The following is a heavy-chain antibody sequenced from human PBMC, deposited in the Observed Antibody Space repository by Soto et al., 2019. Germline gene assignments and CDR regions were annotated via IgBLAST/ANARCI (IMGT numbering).Heavy chain of an antibody. V-gene: IGHV1-8*01. CDR2: MNPNSGNT. Sequence: ASVKVSCTASGYTFTSYDINWVRQATGQGHEWMGWMNPNSGNTGYAQKFQGRVTMTRNTSISTAYMELSSLRSEDTAVYYCARELPTTSYYDFWSGYYPGNWFDPWGQGTLVTVSS. D-gene: IGHD3-3*01. J-gene: IGHJ5*02. CDR3: ARELPTTSYYDFWSGYYPGNWFDP. CDR1: GYTFTSYD.